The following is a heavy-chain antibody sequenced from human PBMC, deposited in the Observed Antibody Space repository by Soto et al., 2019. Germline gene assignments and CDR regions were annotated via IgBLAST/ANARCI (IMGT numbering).Heavy chain of an antibody. CDR1: GFTVNSDY. CDR2: IYSDGST. V-gene: IGHV3-66*01. J-gene: IGHJ4*02. D-gene: IGHD3-9*01. CDR3: ATLTKYDILTGFYPC. Sequence: EVKLVESGGGLVQPGGSLRLSCAASGFTVNSDYMSWVRQAPGKGLEWVSVIYSDGSTYYADSVKGRFIISRDNSNNTLYFQMNNLRAEDTAVYYCATLTKYDILTGFYPCWGQGTLVTVSS.